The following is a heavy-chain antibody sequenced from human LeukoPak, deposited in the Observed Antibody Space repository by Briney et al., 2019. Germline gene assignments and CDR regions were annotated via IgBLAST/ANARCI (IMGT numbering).Heavy chain of an antibody. CDR2: ISYDGSNK. CDR1: GFTFSSYG. J-gene: IGHJ4*02. D-gene: IGHD6-13*01. V-gene: IGHV3-30*18. Sequence: GGALRLSCAASGFTFSSYGMHWVRQAPGKGLEWVAVISYDGSNKYYADSVKGRFTISRDNSKNTLYLQMNSLRAEDTAVYYCAKFPSFTIAAAGNSVYWGRGTLVTVSS. CDR3: AKFPSFTIAAAGNSVY.